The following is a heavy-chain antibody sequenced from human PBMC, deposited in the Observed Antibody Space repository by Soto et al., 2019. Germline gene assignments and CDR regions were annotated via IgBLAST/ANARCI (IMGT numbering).Heavy chain of an antibody. J-gene: IGHJ3*02. D-gene: IGHD6-6*01. CDR3: AKATSVLAARPKNAFDI. V-gene: IGHV3-23*01. CDR2: ISGSGGST. Sequence: EVQLLESGGGLVQPGGSLRLSCAASGFTFSSYAMSWVRQAPGKGLEWVSAISGSGGSTYYADSVKGRFTISRDNSKNTLYLQMNSLRAEDKAVYYCAKATSVLAARPKNAFDIWGQGTMVTVSS. CDR1: GFTFSSYA.